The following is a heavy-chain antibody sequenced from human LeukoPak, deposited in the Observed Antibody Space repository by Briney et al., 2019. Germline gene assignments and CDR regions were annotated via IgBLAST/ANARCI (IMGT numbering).Heavy chain of an antibody. CDR1: GYTFTSYG. CDR3: ARAEMVLENSGYWALDY. V-gene: IGHV1-18*01. J-gene: IGHJ4*02. D-gene: IGHD3-22*01. CDR2: ISAYNGNT. Sequence: ASVKVSCKASGYTFTSYGISWVRQAPGQGLEWMGWISAYNGNTNYAQKLQGRVTMTTDTSTSTAYMELRSLRSDDTAVYYCARAEMVLENSGYWALDYWGQGTLVTVSS.